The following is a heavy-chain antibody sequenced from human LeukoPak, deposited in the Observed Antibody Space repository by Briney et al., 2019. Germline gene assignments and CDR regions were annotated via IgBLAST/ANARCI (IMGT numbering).Heavy chain of an antibody. CDR3: VRHDSYIPF. CDR1: GFTFNNYA. V-gene: IGHV3-23*01. Sequence: GGSLRLSCAASGFTFNNYAMSWVRQSPGEGLEWVSGISDGGGSTYYTDSVKGRFSISRDNSKDTAYLQMNNLRVADTALYFCVRHDSYIPFWGQGSLVIVSS. D-gene: IGHD5-18*01. CDR2: ISDGGGST. J-gene: IGHJ1*01.